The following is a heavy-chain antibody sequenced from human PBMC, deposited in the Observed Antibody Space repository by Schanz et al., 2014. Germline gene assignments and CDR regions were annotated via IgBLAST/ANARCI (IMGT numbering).Heavy chain of an antibody. CDR2: IDGEGTDT. Sequence: EVQLVESGGGLVKPGGSLRLSCAASGFTFRNNWMHWFRQGPGKGLSWVSRIDGEGTDTRYADSVKGRFTISRDNARNSLYLQMTSLRAEDTALYYCTRDRAYHSFDYWGQGTLVTVSS. V-gene: IGHV3-74*01. CDR3: TRDRAYHSFDY. CDR1: GFTFRNNW. D-gene: IGHD1-26*01. J-gene: IGHJ4*02.